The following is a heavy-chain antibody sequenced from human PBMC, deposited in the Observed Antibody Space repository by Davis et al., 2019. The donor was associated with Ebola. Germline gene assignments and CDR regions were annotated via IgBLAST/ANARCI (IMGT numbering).Heavy chain of an antibody. CDR3: AHLGPQRYCSGGGCHGYLDY. J-gene: IGHJ4*02. CDR1: GYTFTNYA. V-gene: IGHV1-69*13. D-gene: IGHD2-15*01. CDR2: IIPVFRTA. Sequence: LVKVSCKAPGYTFTNYAMHWVRQAPGQGLEWMGGIIPVFRTASYAQKFQGRVTITADESTRTAYMELTGLRSEDTAVYYCAHLGPQRYCSGGGCHGYLDYWGQGTLVTVSS.